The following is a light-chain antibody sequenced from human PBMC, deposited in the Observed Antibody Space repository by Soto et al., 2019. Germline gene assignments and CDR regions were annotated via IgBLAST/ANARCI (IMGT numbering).Light chain of an antibody. CDR2: DVS. CDR1: QSVGNS. Sequence: EIVLTQSPATLSLSPGERASLSCRASQSVGNSLAWYQHKPGQAPRLLIYDVSNRATGIPARFSGSGSGTDFTLNISSLEPEDFAVYYCQQYVVWPLFTFGPGTKVDIK. V-gene: IGKV3-11*01. J-gene: IGKJ3*01. CDR3: QQYVVWPLFT.